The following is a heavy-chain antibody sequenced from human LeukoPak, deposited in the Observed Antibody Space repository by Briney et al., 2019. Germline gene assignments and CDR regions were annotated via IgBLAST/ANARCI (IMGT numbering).Heavy chain of an antibody. Sequence: PGRSLRLSCAASGFTFDDYAMHWVRPAPGKGLEWVSGISWNSGSIGYADSVKGRFTISRDNAKNSLYLQMNSLRAEDTASYYCARTPSYCSGGRCYVSHYFDYWGQGTLATVSS. CDR2: ISWNSGSI. CDR3: ARTPSYCSGGRCYVSHYFDY. V-gene: IGHV3-9*01. D-gene: IGHD2-15*01. CDR1: GFTFDDYA. J-gene: IGHJ4*02.